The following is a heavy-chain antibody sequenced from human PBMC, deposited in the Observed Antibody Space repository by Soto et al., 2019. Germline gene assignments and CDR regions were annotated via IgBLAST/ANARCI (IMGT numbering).Heavy chain of an antibody. V-gene: IGHV4-30-4*01. Sequence: QVQLQESGPGLVKPSQTLSLTCTVSGGSVRSSDYYWSWIRQPPGKGLEWIGYIYYSGSTYYNPSLKSRVIILVDMSKNQFSRKLSSVTAADTAVYYCARDAAKKYLVYDGWFDPWGQGTLVTVSS. CDR2: IYYSGST. D-gene: IGHD3-3*01. CDR1: GGSVRSSDYY. CDR3: ARDAAKKYLVYDGWFDP. J-gene: IGHJ5*02.